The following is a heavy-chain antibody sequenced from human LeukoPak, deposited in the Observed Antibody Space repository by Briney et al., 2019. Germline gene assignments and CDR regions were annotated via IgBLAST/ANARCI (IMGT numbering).Heavy chain of an antibody. CDR2: INPNSGDT. CDR3: ARDLILGSSTSHIFDY. CDR1: GYTFTGYY. V-gene: IGHV1-2*02. J-gene: IGHJ4*02. D-gene: IGHD2-2*01. Sequence: KPGASVKVSCKASGYTFTGYYMHWVRQAPGRGLEWMGWINPNSGDTNYGQKFQGRVTMTRDTSISTAYMELSRLRSDDTAVYYCARDLILGSSTSHIFDYWGQGTLVTGSS.